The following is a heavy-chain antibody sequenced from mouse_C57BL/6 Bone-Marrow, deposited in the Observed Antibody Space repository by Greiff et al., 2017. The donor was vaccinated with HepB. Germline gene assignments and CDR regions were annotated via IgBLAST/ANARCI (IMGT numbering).Heavy chain of an antibody. Sequence: EVHLVESGPELVKPGASVKISCKASGYTFTDYYMNWVKQSHGKSLEWIGDINPNNGGTSYNQKFKGKATLTVDKSSSTAYMELRSLTSEDSAVYYCARERKIGYYGFYAMDYWGQGTSVTVSS. D-gene: IGHD1-1*01. J-gene: IGHJ4*01. V-gene: IGHV1-26*01. CDR2: INPNNGGT. CDR1: GYTFTDYY. CDR3: ARERKIGYYGFYAMDY.